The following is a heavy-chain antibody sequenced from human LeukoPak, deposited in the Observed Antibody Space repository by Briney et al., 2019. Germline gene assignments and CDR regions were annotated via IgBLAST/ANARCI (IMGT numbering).Heavy chain of an antibody. CDR1: GGSISSGDYY. Sequence: SETLSLTCTVSGGSISSGDYYWSWIRQPPGRGLEWIGYIYYSGSTYYNPSLKSRVTISVDTSKNQFSLKLNSVTAADTAVYYCAQSLGSSNWIGNWFDPWGQGTLVTVSS. CDR3: AQSLGSSNWIGNWFDP. CDR2: IYYSGST. V-gene: IGHV4-30-4*01. J-gene: IGHJ5*02. D-gene: IGHD6-13*01.